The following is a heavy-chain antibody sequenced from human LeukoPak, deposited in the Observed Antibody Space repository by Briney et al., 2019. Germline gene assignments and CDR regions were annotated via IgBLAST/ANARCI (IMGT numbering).Heavy chain of an antibody. D-gene: IGHD7-27*01. Sequence: PSETLSLTCAVSGGSISSGGYSWSWIRQPPGKGLEWIGYIYHSGSTYYNPSLKSRVTMSLDTSKNQFSLKLISVTAADTAVYYCARDRTGVFWYFDLWGRGTLVTVSS. J-gene: IGHJ2*01. CDR2: IYHSGST. CDR3: ARDRTGVFWYFDL. CDR1: GGSISSGGYS. V-gene: IGHV4-30-2*01.